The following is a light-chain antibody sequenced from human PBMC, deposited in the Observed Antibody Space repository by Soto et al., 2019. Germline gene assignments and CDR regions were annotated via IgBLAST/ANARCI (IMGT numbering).Light chain of an antibody. V-gene: IGKV3-15*01. Sequence: SPGERATLSCRASQSVSSYLAWYQQKPGQAPRLLIYGASARATGIPARISGNGSGTEFSLTISSLQSEDFAVYYCQQYNNWPLTFGGGTKVDIK. CDR2: GAS. J-gene: IGKJ4*01. CDR1: QSVSSY. CDR3: QQYNNWPLT.